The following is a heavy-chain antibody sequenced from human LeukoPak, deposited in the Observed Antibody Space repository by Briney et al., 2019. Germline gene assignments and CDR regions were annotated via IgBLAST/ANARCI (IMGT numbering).Heavy chain of an antibody. CDR2: TYYRSKWYN. CDR3: AGDSDGNDAFDI. D-gene: IGHD6-13*01. V-gene: IGHV6-1*01. Sequence: SQTLSLTCAISGDSVSSNSAAWNWIRQSPSRGLEWLGRTYYRSKWYNEYAISVKSRISINADTSKKQFSLQLNSVTPEDTAVYYCAGDSDGNDAFDIWGQGTLVTVSS. J-gene: IGHJ3*02. CDR1: GDSVSSNSAA.